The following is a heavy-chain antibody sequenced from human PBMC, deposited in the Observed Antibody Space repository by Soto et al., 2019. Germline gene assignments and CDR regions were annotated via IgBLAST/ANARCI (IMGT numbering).Heavy chain of an antibody. D-gene: IGHD3-16*02. CDR1: GFTFSNSA. V-gene: IGHV3-23*01. CDR2: IGRTNNN. CDR3: AQVDVYRYRADN. Sequence: EVHLLESGGGLVQPGGSLRLSCAASGFTFSNSAMTWVRQALGKGPEWFSSIGRTNNNHYADYVNGRFAISRDNSHTTLYPQLNSLTAEDTAVYFCAQVDVYRYRADNWGQRPLVTVSS. J-gene: IGHJ4*02.